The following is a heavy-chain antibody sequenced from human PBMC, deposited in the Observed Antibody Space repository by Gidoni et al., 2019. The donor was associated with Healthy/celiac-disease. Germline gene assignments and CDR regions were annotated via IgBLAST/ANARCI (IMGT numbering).Heavy chain of an antibody. V-gene: IGHV4-34*01. Sequence: QVQLQQWCAGLLKPSETLSLTCAVYGGSLSGYYWSWSRQHPGKGLEWIGEINHSGSTNYNPSLKSLVTISVDTSKNQCSLKLSSVTAADTAVYYCARKEVGGYFDLWGRGTLVTVSS. CDR1: GGSLSGYY. J-gene: IGHJ2*01. CDR3: ARKEVGGYFDL. CDR2: INHSGST. D-gene: IGHD1-26*01.